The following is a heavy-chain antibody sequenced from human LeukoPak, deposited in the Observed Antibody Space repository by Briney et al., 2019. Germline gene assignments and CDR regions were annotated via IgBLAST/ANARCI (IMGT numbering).Heavy chain of an antibody. CDR1: GFTFSSYS. CDR3: ARENLMTTVTTPPAL. D-gene: IGHD4-17*01. CDR2: ISSSSSTI. V-gene: IGHV3-48*04. J-gene: IGHJ4*02. Sequence: GGSLRLSCAASGFTFSSYSMNWVRQAPGKGLEWVSYISSSSSTIYYADSVKGRFTISRDNAKNSLYLQMNSLRAEDTAVYYCARENLMTTVTTPPALWGQGTLVTVSS.